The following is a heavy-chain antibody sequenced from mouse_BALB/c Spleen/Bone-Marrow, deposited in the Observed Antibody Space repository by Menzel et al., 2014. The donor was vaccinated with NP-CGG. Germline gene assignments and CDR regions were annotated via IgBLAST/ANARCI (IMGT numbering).Heavy chain of an antibody. V-gene: IGHV5-9-2*01. D-gene: IGHD2-10*01. Sequence: DVMLVASGGGLVKSGGSLELACAASGFTFNSYGMSWIRQTPDKRLKWVATISGGGTYTFYSDSVKGRFTISRDNAKNNLYLQLNSLRSEDTAFYYCAGHAYYYPPEVSFVNWGQG. CDR3: AGHAYYYPPEVSFVN. CDR2: ISGGGTYT. J-gene: IGHJ3*01. CDR1: GFTFNSYG.